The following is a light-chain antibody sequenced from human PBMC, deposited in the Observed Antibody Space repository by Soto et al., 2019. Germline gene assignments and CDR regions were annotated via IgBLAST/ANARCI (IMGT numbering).Light chain of an antibody. Sequence: EIVMTQYPATLSVSPGERATLSCRASQSVSSNLAWYQQKPGQAPRLLIYGASTRATGIPARFSGSGSGTEFTLTICSLQSEDFAVYYCQQYNNWPPGTFGQGTKVEIK. CDR3: QQYNNWPPGT. V-gene: IGKV3-15*01. CDR2: GAS. CDR1: QSVSSN. J-gene: IGKJ1*01.